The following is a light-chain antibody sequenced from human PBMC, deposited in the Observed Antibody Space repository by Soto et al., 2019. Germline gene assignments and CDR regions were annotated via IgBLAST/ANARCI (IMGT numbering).Light chain of an antibody. V-gene: IGKV1-5*03. CDR3: QQYNSYSWT. CDR2: KAS. CDR1: QSVRNW. Sequence: DIQMTQSPSTLSASVGDTVTITCRTSQSVRNWLAWYQQKPGKAPKFLIYKASTLESWVPSRFSGSGSGTELTLNISSLQHADFATYYCQQYNSYSWTFGQGTKVEIK. J-gene: IGKJ1*01.